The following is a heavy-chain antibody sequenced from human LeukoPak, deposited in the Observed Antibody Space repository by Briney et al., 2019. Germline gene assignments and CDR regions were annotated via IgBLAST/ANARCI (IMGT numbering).Heavy chain of an antibody. D-gene: IGHD3-10*01. CDR2: ISGSGGST. J-gene: IGHJ4*02. CDR1: GFTFSSYA. CDR3: AKGRFGELLIFDY. V-gene: IGHV3-23*01. Sequence: PGGSLRLSCAASGFTFSSYAMSWVRQAPGKGLEWVSAISGSGGSTYYADSVKGRFTISRDNSKNTLYLQMNSQRAEDTAVYYCAKGRFGELLIFDYWGQGTLVTVSS.